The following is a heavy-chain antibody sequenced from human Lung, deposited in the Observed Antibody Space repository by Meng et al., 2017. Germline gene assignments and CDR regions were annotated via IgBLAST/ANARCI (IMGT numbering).Heavy chain of an antibody. D-gene: IGHD2-15*01. CDR1: GFTFSSYS. Sequence: EVQLVESGGGLVKPGGSLRLSCAASGFTFSSYSMNWVHQAPGKGLEWVSSISSSSAYADSVKGRFTISRDNAKNSLYLQMNSLRAEDTAVYYCARGRVVVAATPSDYWGQGTLVTVSS. V-gene: IGHV3-21*01. CDR2: ISSSSA. J-gene: IGHJ4*02. CDR3: ARGRVVVAATPSDY.